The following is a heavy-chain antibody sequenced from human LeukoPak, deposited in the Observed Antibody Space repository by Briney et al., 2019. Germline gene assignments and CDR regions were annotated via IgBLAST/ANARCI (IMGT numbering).Heavy chain of an antibody. Sequence: SVKVSCKASGGTFSSYAISWVRQAPGQGLEWMGRIIPIFGTANYAQKFQGRVTITTDESTSTAYMELSSLRSEDTAVYYCARSYYDSSGYYRFCYFDYWGQGTLVTVSS. D-gene: IGHD3-22*01. CDR1: GGTFSSYA. V-gene: IGHV1-69*05. J-gene: IGHJ4*02. CDR3: ARSYYDSSGYYRFCYFDY. CDR2: IIPIFGTA.